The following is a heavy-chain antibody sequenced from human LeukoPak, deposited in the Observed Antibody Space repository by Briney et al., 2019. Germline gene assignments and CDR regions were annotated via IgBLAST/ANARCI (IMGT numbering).Heavy chain of an antibody. CDR3: ARGAYYYDSSGYLYYFDY. CDR1: GYTFTGYY. D-gene: IGHD3-22*01. CDR2: INPNSGGT. V-gene: IGHV1-2*02. Sequence: ASVKVSCKSSGYTFTGYYMHWVRQAPGQGLEWMGWINPNSGGTNYAQKFQGRVTMTRDTSISTAYMELSRLRSADTAVYYCARGAYYYDSSGYLYYFDYWGQGTLVTVSS. J-gene: IGHJ4*02.